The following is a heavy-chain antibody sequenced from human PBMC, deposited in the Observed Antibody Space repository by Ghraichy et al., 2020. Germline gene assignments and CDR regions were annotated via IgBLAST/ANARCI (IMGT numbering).Heavy chain of an antibody. V-gene: IGHV3-23*01. J-gene: IGHJ3*01. CDR1: GFRFSNCG. Sequence: GGSLRLSCAASGFRFSNCGMSWVRQAPGKGLEWISIISDSGGSAHNADSVKGRFTISRDNSKNTLYLQMNSLRAEDTAVYYCAKVQGYRVSNSWDVFDVWGQETMVTVSS. CDR2: ISDSGGSA. CDR3: AKVQGYRVSNSWDVFDV. D-gene: IGHD6-13*01.